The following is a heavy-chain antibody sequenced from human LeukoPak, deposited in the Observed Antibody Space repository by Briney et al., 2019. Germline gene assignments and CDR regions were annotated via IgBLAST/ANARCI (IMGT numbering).Heavy chain of an antibody. CDR1: GFTFSSYG. Sequence: SGGSLRLSCAASGFTFSSYGMHWVRQAPGKGLEWVAVISYDGSNKYYADSVKGRFTISRDNSKNTLYLQMNSLRAEDTAVYYCAKDDRPFEQYQLLYFYWGQGTLVTVSS. J-gene: IGHJ4*02. CDR2: ISYDGSNK. D-gene: IGHD2-2*02. CDR3: AKDDRPFEQYQLLYFY. V-gene: IGHV3-30*18.